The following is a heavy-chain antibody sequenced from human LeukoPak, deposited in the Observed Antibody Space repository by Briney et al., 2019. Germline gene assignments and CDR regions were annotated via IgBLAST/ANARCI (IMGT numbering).Heavy chain of an antibody. V-gene: IGHV1-46*01. CDR1: GYAFTSYY. CDR3: ARPGYSYGLDY. D-gene: IGHD5-18*01. CDR2: INPSSGGT. Sequence: ASVKVSCKASGYAFTSYYIHWVRQAPGQGLEWTGVINPSSGGTSYAQKFQGRVTMTRDTSTGTVYMALSSLRSEDTAVYYCARPGYSYGLDYWGQGTLVTVSS. J-gene: IGHJ4*02.